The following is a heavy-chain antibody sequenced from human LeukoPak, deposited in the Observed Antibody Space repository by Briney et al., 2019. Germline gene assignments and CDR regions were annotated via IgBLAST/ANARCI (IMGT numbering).Heavy chain of an antibody. J-gene: IGHJ4*02. CDR1: GGSINSYY. D-gene: IGHD3-22*01. CDR3: ARVQFYDSSGYYYY. CDR2: IYHRGST. Sequence: SETLSLTCTVSGGSINSYYWSWIRQPPGKGLEWIGYIYHRGSTNYNSSLKSRVSISVDTSKNQFYLKLTSVTAADTAVYYCARVQFYDSSGYYYYWGQGTLVTVSS. V-gene: IGHV4-59*08.